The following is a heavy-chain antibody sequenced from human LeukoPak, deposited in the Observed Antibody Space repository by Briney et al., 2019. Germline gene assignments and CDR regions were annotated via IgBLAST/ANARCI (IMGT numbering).Heavy chain of an antibody. J-gene: IGHJ4*02. V-gene: IGHV1-3*01. CDR1: GYTFTSYA. Sequence: GASVKVSCKASGYTFTSYAMHWVRQAPGQELEWMGCINAGNGNTKYSQKFQGRVTITRDTSASTAYMELSSLRSEDTAVYYCARGSHRGDTAMVTSYWGQGTLVTVSS. CDR3: ARGSHRGDTAMVTSY. CDR2: INAGNGNT. D-gene: IGHD5-18*01.